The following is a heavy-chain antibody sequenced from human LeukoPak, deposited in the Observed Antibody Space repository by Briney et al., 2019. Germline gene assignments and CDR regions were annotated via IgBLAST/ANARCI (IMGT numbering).Heavy chain of an antibody. Sequence: GGSLRLSCAASGFTFSDYAMNWVRQAPGRGLEWVSVLYSDGSTYHADSVKGRFTISRDNSKNTLYLQMNSLRAEDTAVYYCAKVLNYYDSSGYPDGDYAFDIWGQGTMVTVSS. CDR1: GFTFSDYA. D-gene: IGHD3-22*01. V-gene: IGHV3-23*03. J-gene: IGHJ3*02. CDR3: AKVLNYYDSSGYPDGDYAFDI. CDR2: LYSDGST.